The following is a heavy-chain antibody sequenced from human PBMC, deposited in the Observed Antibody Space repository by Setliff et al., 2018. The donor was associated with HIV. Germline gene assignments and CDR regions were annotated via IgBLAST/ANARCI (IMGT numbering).Heavy chain of an antibody. CDR2: IRSKAYGGTT. Sequence: GGSLRLSCTASGFTFGDYGMSWARQAPGKGLEWVGFIRSKAYGGTTEYAASVKGRFTISRDDSKSIAYLQMNSLKTEDTAVYYCTRVREVPAAIPDYYYYMDVWGKGTTVTVSS. D-gene: IGHD2-2*02. J-gene: IGHJ6*03. V-gene: IGHV3-49*04. CDR1: GFTFGDYG. CDR3: TRVREVPAAIPDYYYYMDV.